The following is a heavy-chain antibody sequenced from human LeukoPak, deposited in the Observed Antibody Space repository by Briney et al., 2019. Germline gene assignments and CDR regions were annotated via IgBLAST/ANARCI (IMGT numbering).Heavy chain of an antibody. V-gene: IGHV3-48*03. J-gene: IGHJ4*02. CDR3: ARIKRDGYNYDY. CDR1: GFTFSSFE. CDR2: ISSSGSTI. Sequence: GGSLRLSCAASGFTFSSFEMNWVRQAPGKGLDWVSYISSSGSTIYYADSVKGRFTISRDDSKNSLYLQMNSLKTEDTAVYYCARIKRDGYNYDYWGQGTLVTVSS. D-gene: IGHD5-24*01.